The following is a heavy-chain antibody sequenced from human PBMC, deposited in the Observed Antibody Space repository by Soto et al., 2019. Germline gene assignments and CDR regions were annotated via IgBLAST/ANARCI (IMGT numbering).Heavy chain of an antibody. J-gene: IGHJ4*02. CDR3: AMDSHSRERFDF. D-gene: IGHD2-2*03. CDR2: SHYSENT. CDR1: GASITNYY. Sequence: PSETLSLTCTVSGASITNYYLSWIRQSPGKGLEWIGSSHYSENTNYNPSLTNRFTISLYTSKNQFSLKVNSVTALDTAVYYCAMDSHSRERFDFWGQGILVTVSS. V-gene: IGHV4-59*01.